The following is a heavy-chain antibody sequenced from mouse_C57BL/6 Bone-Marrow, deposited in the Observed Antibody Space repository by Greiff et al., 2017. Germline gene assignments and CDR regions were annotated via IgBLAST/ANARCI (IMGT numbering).Heavy chain of an antibody. CDR3: ADLYYGYDGYCDY. Sequence: VQLQQSGAELARPGASVKLSCKASGYTFTSYGISWVKQRTGQGLEWIGEIYPRSGNTYYNEKFKGKATLTADKSSSTAYMELRSLTSEDSAVXFCADLYYGYDGYCDYWGQGTTLTVSS. V-gene: IGHV1-81*01. CDR2: IYPRSGNT. CDR1: GYTFTSYG. D-gene: IGHD2-2*01. J-gene: IGHJ2*01.